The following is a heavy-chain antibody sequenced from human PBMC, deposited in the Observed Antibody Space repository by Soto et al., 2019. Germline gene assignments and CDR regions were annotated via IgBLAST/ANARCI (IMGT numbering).Heavy chain of an antibody. J-gene: IGHJ4*02. CDR1: GFACNNYG. CDR2: ISKSDYT. D-gene: IGHD2-2*01. V-gene: IGHV3-21*01. Sequence: PGGSVRRSCTVSGFACNNYGINWVRQAPGKWMEWVSSISKSDYTYYSESVTGRFTISRDNAKNSVSLQMNTLRVKDTAVYYCAREDSIIKPAVSEFWGEGTLDNVST. CDR3: AREDSIIKPAVSEF.